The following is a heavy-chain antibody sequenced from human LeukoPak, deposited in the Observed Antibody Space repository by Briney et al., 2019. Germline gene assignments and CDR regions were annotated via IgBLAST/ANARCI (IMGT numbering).Heavy chain of an antibody. CDR1: GFTINNYA. Sequence: PGGSLRLSCAVSGFTINNYAMSWVRQAPGQGREWVSATSASGASTYYADSVKGRFTISRDISKNTLYLQMNSLRDEDTALYYCAKAGAYSSSSYDYWGQGALVTVSS. J-gene: IGHJ4*02. D-gene: IGHD6-6*01. V-gene: IGHV3-23*01. CDR3: AKAGAYSSSSYDY. CDR2: TSASGAST.